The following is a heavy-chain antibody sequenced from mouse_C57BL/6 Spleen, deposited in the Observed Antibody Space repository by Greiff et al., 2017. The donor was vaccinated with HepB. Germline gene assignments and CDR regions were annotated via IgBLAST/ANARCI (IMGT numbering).Heavy chain of an antibody. Sequence: QVQLKESGPELVKPGASVKISCKASGYAFSSSWMNWVKQRPGKGLEWIGRIYPGDGDTNYNGKFKGKATLTADKSSSTAYMQLSSLTSEDSAVYFCARARSNFYFDYWGQGTTLTVSS. V-gene: IGHV1-82*01. J-gene: IGHJ2*01. CDR2: IYPGDGDT. D-gene: IGHD2-5*01. CDR3: ARARSNFYFDY. CDR1: GYAFSSSW.